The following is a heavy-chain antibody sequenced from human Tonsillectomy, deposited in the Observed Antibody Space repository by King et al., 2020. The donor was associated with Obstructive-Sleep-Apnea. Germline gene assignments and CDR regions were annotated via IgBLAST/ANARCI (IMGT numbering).Heavy chain of an antibody. V-gene: IGHV4-59*01. CDR2: ISYSGST. D-gene: IGHD6-19*01. Sequence: LQLQESGPGLVKPSETLSLTCSVSGGSISSYFWSWIRQPPGKGLEWIGYISYSGSTSYNPSLKSRVTMSVDTSKNQFSLRLTSVTAADTAVYYCARQEGIISGCNWFDPWGQGSLVIVSS. J-gene: IGHJ5*02. CDR1: GGSISSYF. CDR3: ARQEGIISGCNWFDP.